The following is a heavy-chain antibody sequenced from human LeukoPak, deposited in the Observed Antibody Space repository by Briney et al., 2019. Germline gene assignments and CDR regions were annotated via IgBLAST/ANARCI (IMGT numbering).Heavy chain of an antibody. V-gene: IGHV4-59*01. J-gene: IGHJ4*02. D-gene: IGHD6-19*01. CDR2: IYYSVST. Sequence: SETLSLTCTVSGGSISSYYWSWIRQPPGKGLEWIGYIYYSVSTNYNPSLKSRVTISVDTSKNQFSLKLSSVTAADTAVYYCARDSSGWYEGFDYWGQGTLVTVSS. CDR3: ARDSSGWYEGFDY. CDR1: GGSISSYY.